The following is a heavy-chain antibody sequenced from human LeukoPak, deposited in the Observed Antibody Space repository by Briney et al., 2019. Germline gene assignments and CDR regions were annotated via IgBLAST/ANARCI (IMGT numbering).Heavy chain of an antibody. J-gene: IGHJ4*02. D-gene: IGHD3-10*01. CDR2: ISTYNGNT. CDR1: GYTFTSHG. Sequence: ASVKVSCKASGYTFTSHGISWVRQAPGQGLEWMGWISTYNGNTNYAQNLQGRVTMTTDTSTSTASMELRSLRSDDTAVYYCARDLGSGSYYPFDYWGQGTLVTVSS. V-gene: IGHV1-18*01. CDR3: ARDLGSGSYYPFDY.